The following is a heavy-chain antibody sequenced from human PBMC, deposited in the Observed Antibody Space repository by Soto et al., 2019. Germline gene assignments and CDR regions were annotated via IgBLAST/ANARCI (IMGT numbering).Heavy chain of an antibody. CDR1: AYTFTRYD. V-gene: IGHV1-8*01. CDR3: AKGARSEGVDY. D-gene: IGHD3-10*01. Sequence: ASVKVSCKAAAYTFTRYDINWVRQATGQDFEWMGWMNPNNGNTAYAQKFQGRVTMTRDTSKSTAFMELSSLTSEDTAVYYCAKGARSEGVDYRAQRSLVTVSA. CDR2: MNPNNGNT. J-gene: IGHJ4*02.